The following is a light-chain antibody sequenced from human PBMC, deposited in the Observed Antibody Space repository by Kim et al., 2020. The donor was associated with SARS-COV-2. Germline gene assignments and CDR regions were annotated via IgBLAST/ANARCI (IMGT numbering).Light chain of an antibody. CDR1: SLRGYY. Sequence: ALVQTVRITCQGDSLRGYYASWYQQKPGQAPVLVIYGKNNRPSGIPDRFSGSSSGNTASLTITGAQAEDEADCYCNSRDSSGNHLVFGGGTQLTVL. CDR2: GKN. J-gene: IGLJ2*01. CDR3: NSRDSSGNHLV. V-gene: IGLV3-19*01.